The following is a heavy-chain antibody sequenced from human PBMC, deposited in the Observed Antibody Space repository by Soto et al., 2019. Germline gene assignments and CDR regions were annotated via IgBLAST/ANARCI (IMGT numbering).Heavy chain of an antibody. CDR1: GFTFSSYG. CDR3: AKDSELGILDY. V-gene: IGHV3-30*18. J-gene: IGHJ4*02. Sequence: QVQLVESGGGVVQPGRSLRLSCAASGFTFSSYGMHWVRQAPGKGLEWVAVISYDGSNKYYADSVKGRFTISRDNSKNTLYLQMNSLRAEDTAVYYCAKDSELGILDYGGQGTLVTVSS. CDR2: ISYDGSNK. D-gene: IGHD7-27*01.